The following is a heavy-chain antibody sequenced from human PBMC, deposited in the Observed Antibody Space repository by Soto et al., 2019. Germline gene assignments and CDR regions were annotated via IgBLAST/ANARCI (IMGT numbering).Heavy chain of an antibody. V-gene: IGHV4-39*01. Sequence: QMQLRQSGPGLVKPLETLSLTCIVSNGSINSGDYYWGWVRQSPGKGLEWIGSISDSGTSYYTPSLQSRVTISIDMSRNQFSLRLNSATAADTAVYYCVRTVGSSWFFDLWGRGTLITVSS. CDR2: ISDSGTS. CDR3: VRTVGSSWFFDL. J-gene: IGHJ2*01. D-gene: IGHD3-10*01. CDR1: NGSINSGDYY.